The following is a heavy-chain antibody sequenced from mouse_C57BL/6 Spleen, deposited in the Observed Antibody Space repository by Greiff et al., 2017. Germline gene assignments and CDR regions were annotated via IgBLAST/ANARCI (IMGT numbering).Heavy chain of an antibody. CDR1: GYAFSSSW. V-gene: IGHV1-82*01. J-gene: IGHJ2*01. CDR2: IYPGDGAT. Sequence: VQLQQSGPELVKPGASVKISCKASGYAFSSSWMNWVKQRPGKGLEWIGRIYPGDGATNYNGKFKGKATLTADKSSSTAYMQLSSLTSEDSAVYFCARGGYHYVDYWGQGTTLTVSS. CDR3: ARGGYHYVDY.